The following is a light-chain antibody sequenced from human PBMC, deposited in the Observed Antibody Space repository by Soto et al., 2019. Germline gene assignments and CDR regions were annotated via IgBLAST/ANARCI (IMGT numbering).Light chain of an antibody. J-gene: IGKJ2*01. CDR1: QSGSRRF. CDR3: QQYGTSPYT. V-gene: IGKV3-20*01. Sequence: ELLLTQSPGTLSLSAGARATLSCRASQSGSRRFLAWHQQKTGQAPRLLIYGASSRAAGIPDRFSGSGSGTGVTLTISRLEPEDSAVYYCQQYGTSPYTFGRGTKVDIK. CDR2: GAS.